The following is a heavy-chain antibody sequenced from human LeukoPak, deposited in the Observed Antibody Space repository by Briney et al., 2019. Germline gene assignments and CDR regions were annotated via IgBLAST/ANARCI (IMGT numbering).Heavy chain of an antibody. CDR2: ISYDGSNK. Sequence: GGSLRLSCAASGFTFSYYATHWVRQAPGKGLEWVAVISYDGSNKYYADSVKGRFTVSRDNSKNTLYLQMNSLRAEDTAVYYCARDRLEMSRRGHFDYWGQGTLVTVSS. CDR3: ARDRLEMSRRGHFDY. D-gene: IGHD5-24*01. V-gene: IGHV3-30*04. CDR1: GFTFSYYA. J-gene: IGHJ4*02.